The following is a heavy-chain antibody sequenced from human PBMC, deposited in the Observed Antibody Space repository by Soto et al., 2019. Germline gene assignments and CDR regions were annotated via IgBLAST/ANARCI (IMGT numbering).Heavy chain of an antibody. D-gene: IGHD5-12*01. CDR2: IIPLLSTS. CDR1: GGPFSNDI. V-gene: IGHV1-69*08. CDR3: ARDSPIGSTFSGYDAIDY. J-gene: IGHJ4*02. Sequence: QVHLVQSGAEVKKPGSSVKVSCKASGGPFSNDIITWVRQAPGQGLEWMGRIIPLLSTSTYAQKFQGRLTITAERSSGTAYMELNSLRSEDTAVYYCARDSPIGSTFSGYDAIDYWGQGTLITVSS.